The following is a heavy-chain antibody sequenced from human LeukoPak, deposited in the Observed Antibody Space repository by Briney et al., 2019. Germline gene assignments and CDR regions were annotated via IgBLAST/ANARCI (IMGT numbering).Heavy chain of an antibody. CDR2: INPNSGGI. J-gene: IGHJ4*02. CDR1: GYTFTGYY. Sequence: GASVKVSCKASGYTFTGYYMHWVRQAPGQGLEWMGWINPNSGGINYAQKFQGRVTMTRDASISTAYMELSRLRSDDTAVYYCARFAGIAAAGLIYWGQGTLVTVSS. CDR3: ARFAGIAAAGLIY. D-gene: IGHD6-13*01. V-gene: IGHV1-2*02.